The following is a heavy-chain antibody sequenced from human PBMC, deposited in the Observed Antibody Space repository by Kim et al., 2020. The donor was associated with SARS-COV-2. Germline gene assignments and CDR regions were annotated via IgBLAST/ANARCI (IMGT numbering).Heavy chain of an antibody. CDR3: ARDGDGYNSYGVAFDI. Sequence: ASVKVSCKASGYTFTGYYMHWVRQAPGQGLEWMGWINPNSGGTNYAQKFQGRVTMTRDTSISTAYMELSRLRSDDTAVYYCARDGDGYNSYGVAFDIWGQGTMVTVSS. D-gene: IGHD5-12*01. CDR2: INPNSGGT. CDR1: GYTFTGYY. J-gene: IGHJ3*02. V-gene: IGHV1-2*02.